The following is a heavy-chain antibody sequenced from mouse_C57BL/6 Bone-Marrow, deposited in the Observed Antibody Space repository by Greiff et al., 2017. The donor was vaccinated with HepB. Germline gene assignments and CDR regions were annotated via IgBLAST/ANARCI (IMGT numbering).Heavy chain of an antibody. J-gene: IGHJ3*01. CDR2: IDPSDSYT. V-gene: IGHV1-50*01. CDR1: GYTFTSYW. CDR3: ASFAY. Sequence: QVQLQQPGAELVKPGASVKLSCKASGYTFTSYWMQWVKQRPGQGLEWIGEIDPSDSYTNYNQKFKGKATLTVDTSSSTAYMQLSSLTSEDSAVYYCASFAYGGQGTLVTVSA.